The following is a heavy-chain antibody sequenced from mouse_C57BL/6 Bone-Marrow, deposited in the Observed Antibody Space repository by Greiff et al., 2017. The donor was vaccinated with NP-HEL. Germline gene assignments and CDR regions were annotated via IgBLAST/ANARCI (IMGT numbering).Heavy chain of an antibody. V-gene: IGHV1-64*01. CDR1: GYTFTSYW. J-gene: IGHJ1*03. D-gene: IGHD5-1*01. Sequence: QVQLQQPGAELVKPGASVKLSCKASGYTFTSYWMHWVKQRPGQGLEWIGMIHPNSGSTNYNEKFKSKATLTADKSSSTAYMQLSSLTSEDSAVYYCAVTYARGYFDVWGTGTTVTVSS. CDR2: IHPNSGST. CDR3: AVTYARGYFDV.